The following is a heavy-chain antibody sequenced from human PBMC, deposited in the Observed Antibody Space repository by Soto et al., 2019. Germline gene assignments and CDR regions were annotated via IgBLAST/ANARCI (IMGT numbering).Heavy chain of an antibody. CDR2: VHGGGST. D-gene: IGHD3-16*01. J-gene: IGHJ4*02. Sequence: VQLVESGGGLIQPGGSLRLSCAASGFTVSNNHMTWVRQAAGKGLELVSFVHGGGSTSYADSVKGRFTITRDNSKNTLYLQIDSLRAEDTAIYDCAGRLTTAASLDYWGRGTRVTVSS. CDR3: AGRLTTAASLDY. V-gene: IGHV3-53*01. CDR1: GFTVSNNH.